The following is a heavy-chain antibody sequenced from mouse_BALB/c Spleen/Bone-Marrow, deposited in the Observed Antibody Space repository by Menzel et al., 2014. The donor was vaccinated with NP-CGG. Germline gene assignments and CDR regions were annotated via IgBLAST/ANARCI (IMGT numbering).Heavy chain of an antibody. CDR1: GFTFSNFW. CDR2: IRLKSDNYAT. CDR3: TLYYGSNYWFAY. V-gene: IGHV6-6*02. Sequence: EVKVEESGGGLVQPGGSMKLSCVASGFTFSNFWMSWVRQSPEKGLEWVAEIRLKSDNYATHYAESVKGKFTISRDDSKSRLYLQMNSLRTEDTGIYYCTLYYGSNYWFAYWGQGTLVTVSA. J-gene: IGHJ3*01. D-gene: IGHD1-1*01.